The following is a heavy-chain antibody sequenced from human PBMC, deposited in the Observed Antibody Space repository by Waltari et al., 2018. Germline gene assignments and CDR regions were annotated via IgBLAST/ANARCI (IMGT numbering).Heavy chain of an antibody. Sequence: QVQLVQSGAEVKKPWASVKVSCKASGYTFTGYYMHWVRQAPGQGLEGMGWINPNRGGTKYAQKFQGRVTMTRDTSISTAYMELSRLRSDDTAVYYCARDFAPYCSGGSCYSEDYWGQGTLVTVSS. V-gene: IGHV1-2*02. CDR2: INPNRGGT. J-gene: IGHJ4*02. CDR3: ARDFAPYCSGGSCYSEDY. D-gene: IGHD2-15*01. CDR1: GYTFTGYY.